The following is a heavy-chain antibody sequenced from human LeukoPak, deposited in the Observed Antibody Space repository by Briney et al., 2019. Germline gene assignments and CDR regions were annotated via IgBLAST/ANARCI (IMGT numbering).Heavy chain of an antibody. D-gene: IGHD6-13*01. CDR2: INPNSGGT. V-gene: IGHV1-2*02. CDR3: ARARPNSSSWLRTRTSEAFDI. CDR1: GYTFTGYY. J-gene: IGHJ3*02. Sequence: ASVKVSCKASGYTFTGYYMHWVRQAPGQGLEWVGWINPNSGGTNYAQKLQGRVTMTRDTSISTAYMELSRLRSDDTAVYYCARARPNSSSWLRTRTSEAFDIWGQGTMVTVSS.